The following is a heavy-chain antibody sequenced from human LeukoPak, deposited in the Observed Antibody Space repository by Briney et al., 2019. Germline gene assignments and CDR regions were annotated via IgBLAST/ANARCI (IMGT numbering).Heavy chain of an antibody. CDR1: GFTFSSYG. CDR3: ARDFCSGGSCYPDAFDI. D-gene: IGHD2-15*01. CDR2: IWYDGTNT. Sequence: GGSLRLSCAASGFTFSSYGMHWVRQAPGKGLEWVAVIWYDGTNTYYADSVKGRFTISRDNSKNTLYLQMNSLRTEDTAVYYCARDFCSGGSCYPDAFDIWGQGTMVTVSS. V-gene: IGHV3-33*01. J-gene: IGHJ3*02.